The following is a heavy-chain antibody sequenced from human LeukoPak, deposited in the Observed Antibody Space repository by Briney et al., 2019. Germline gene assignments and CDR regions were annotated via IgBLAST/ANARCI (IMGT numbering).Heavy chain of an antibody. J-gene: IGHJ4*02. D-gene: IGHD3-22*01. CDR2: LYSDGTT. Sequence: SETLSLTCTVSGAFISGYYWTWVRQPAGKALEWIGRLYSDGTTYYNPSLKSRVTMSVDTSKNQFSLKLRSVTAADTAVYYCARGSSGVTRRYYFDYWGQGALVTVSS. V-gene: IGHV4-4*07. CDR3: ARGSSGVTRRYYFDY. CDR1: GAFISGYY.